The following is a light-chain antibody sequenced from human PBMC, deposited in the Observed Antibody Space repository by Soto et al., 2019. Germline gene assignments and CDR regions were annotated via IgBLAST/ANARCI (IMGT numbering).Light chain of an antibody. CDR1: SSDIGPYNY. Sequence: QSALTQPASVSGSPGQSITISCTGTSSDIGPYNYVSWYQQHPGKAPKLIIYEVTNRPSGVPHRFSGSKSGTTASLTISGLQTEDEAHFYCSSYTTSSTVVFGGGTKLTVL. V-gene: IGLV2-14*01. J-gene: IGLJ3*02. CDR2: EVT. CDR3: SSYTTSSTVV.